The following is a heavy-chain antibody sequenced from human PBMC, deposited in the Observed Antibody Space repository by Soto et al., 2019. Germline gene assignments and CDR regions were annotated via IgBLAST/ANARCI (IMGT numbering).Heavy chain of an antibody. CDR1: GYTFTSYG. CDR3: ARFSGGSYNTYYFYYGMDV. J-gene: IGHJ6*02. D-gene: IGHD2-15*01. V-gene: IGHV1-18*04. CDR2: ISAYNGNT. Sequence: AAVKVSCKASGYTFTSYGISWVRQAPGQGLDWMGWISAYNGNTKYAQDLQGRVTMTTDTSTSTAYMELRSLRSDDTAMYYCARFSGGSYNTYYFYYGMDVWGEGTTVTV.